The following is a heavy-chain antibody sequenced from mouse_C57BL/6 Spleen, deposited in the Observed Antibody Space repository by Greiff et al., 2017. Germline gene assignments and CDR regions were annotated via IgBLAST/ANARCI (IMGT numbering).Heavy chain of an antibody. V-gene: IGHV1-64*01. CDR2: IHPNSGST. Sequence: QVQLKQPGAELVKPGASVKLSCKASGYTFTSYWMHWVKQRPGQGLEWIGMIHPNSGSTNYNEKFKSKATLTVDKSSSTAYMQLSSLTSEDSAVYYCAGSLITTVVAHFDYWGQGTTLTVSS. CDR3: AGSLITTVVAHFDY. D-gene: IGHD1-1*01. J-gene: IGHJ2*01. CDR1: GYTFTSYW.